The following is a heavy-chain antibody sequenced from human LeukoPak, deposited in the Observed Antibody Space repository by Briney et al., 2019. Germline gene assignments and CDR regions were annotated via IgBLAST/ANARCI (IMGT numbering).Heavy chain of an antibody. CDR2: IKLDGSEK. CDR3: ARDQYDTWSRRGNFDS. J-gene: IGHJ4*02. CDR1: GFTFGKYW. Sequence: GESLRLSCVASGFTFGKYWMSWVRQAPGKGLEWVANIKLDGSEKNYVDSVKGRFTISRDNTKNSLYLQMNSLRAEDTAVFYCARDQYDTWSRRGNFDSWGQGTLVIVSS. D-gene: IGHD3-3*01. V-gene: IGHV3-7*03.